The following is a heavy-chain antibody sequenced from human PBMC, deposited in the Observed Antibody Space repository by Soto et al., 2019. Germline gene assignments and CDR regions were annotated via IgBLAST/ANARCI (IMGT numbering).Heavy chain of an antibody. Sequence: PGESLKIACNGSGYSFTSYWISWVRQMPGKGLEWMGRIDPSDSYTNYSPSFQGHVTISADKSISTAYLQWSSLKASDTAMYYCASNTDSSGWYGMDVWGQGTTVTVSS. CDR1: GYSFTSYW. CDR2: IDPSDSYT. V-gene: IGHV5-10-1*01. D-gene: IGHD6-19*01. J-gene: IGHJ6*02. CDR3: ASNTDSSGWYGMDV.